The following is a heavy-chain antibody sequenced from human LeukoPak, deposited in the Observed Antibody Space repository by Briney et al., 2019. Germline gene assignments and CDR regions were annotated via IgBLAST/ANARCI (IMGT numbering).Heavy chain of an antibody. CDR2: IYPGDSDT. CDR3: ARGRWEQWLVPTTSNNWFDP. J-gene: IGHJ5*02. V-gene: IGHV5-51*01. D-gene: IGHD6-19*01. CDR1: GYSFTTYW. Sequence: GESLQISCQGSGYSFTTYWIDWVRQMPGKGLEWMGIIYPGDSDTRYSPSFQGQVTISADKSISTAYLQWSSLKASDTAMYYCARGRWEQWLVPTTSNNWFDPWGQGTLVTVSS.